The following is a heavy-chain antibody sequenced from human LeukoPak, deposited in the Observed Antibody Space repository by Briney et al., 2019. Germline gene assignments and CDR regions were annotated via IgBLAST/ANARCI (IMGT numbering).Heavy chain of an antibody. CDR2: IGDDGSNK. CDR3: AREAMGTIAYFDY. CDR1: AFIFGNHG. V-gene: IGHV3-33*01. D-gene: IGHD5-24*01. J-gene: IGHJ4*02. Sequence: GRSLRLSCAASAFIFGNHGMHCGRQAPGNWLEWVAVIGDDGSNKYYPDSVKGRFTVSRDNSKTTVYLQMKSLRAEDTAVYYCAREAMGTIAYFDYWGQGTLVTVSS.